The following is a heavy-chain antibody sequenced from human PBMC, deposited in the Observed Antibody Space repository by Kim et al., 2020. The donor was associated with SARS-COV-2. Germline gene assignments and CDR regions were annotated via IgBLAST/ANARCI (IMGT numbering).Heavy chain of an antibody. V-gene: IGHV5-51*01. CDR3: ARRGIAAAGIGGYWFDP. CDR1: GYSFTSYW. Sequence: GESLKISCKGSGYSFTSYWIGWVRQMPGKGLEWMGLIYPGDSDTRYSPSFQGQVTISADKSISTAYLQWSSLKASDTAMYYCARRGIAAAGIGGYWFDPWGQGTLVTVSS. D-gene: IGHD6-13*01. J-gene: IGHJ5*02. CDR2: IYPGDSDT.